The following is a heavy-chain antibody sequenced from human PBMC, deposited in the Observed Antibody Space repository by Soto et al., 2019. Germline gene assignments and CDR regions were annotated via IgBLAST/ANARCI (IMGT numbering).Heavy chain of an antibody. CDR1: GGSISSGGYY. D-gene: IGHD4-17*01. V-gene: IGHV4-31*03. J-gene: IGHJ5*02. CDR2: IYYSGST. Sequence: QVQLQESGPGLVKPSQTLSLTCTVSGGSISSGGYYWSWIRQHPGKGLAWIGYIYYSGSTYYNPSLKSRVTISVDTSKNQFSLKLSSVTAADTAVYYCASATSDYGDYVWFDPWGQGTLVTVSS. CDR3: ASATSDYGDYVWFDP.